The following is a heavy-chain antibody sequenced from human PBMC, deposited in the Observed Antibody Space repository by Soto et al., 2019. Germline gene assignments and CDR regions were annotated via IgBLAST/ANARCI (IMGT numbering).Heavy chain of an antibody. Sequence: SETLSLTCAVYGGSFSGYYWSWIRQPPGKGLEWIGEINHSGSTNYNPSLKSRVTISVDTSKNQFSLKLSSVTAADTAVYYCARPEAVAAAHFDYWGQGTLVTVSS. CDR1: GGSFSGYY. D-gene: IGHD2-15*01. V-gene: IGHV4-34*01. CDR2: INHSGST. J-gene: IGHJ4*02. CDR3: ARPEAVAAAHFDY.